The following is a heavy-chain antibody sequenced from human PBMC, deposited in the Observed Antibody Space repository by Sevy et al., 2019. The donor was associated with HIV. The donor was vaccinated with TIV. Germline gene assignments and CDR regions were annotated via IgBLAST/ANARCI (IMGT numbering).Heavy chain of an antibody. CDR1: GFTFSNYW. V-gene: IGHV3-7*01. J-gene: IGHJ4*02. D-gene: IGHD1-7*01. CDR2: INQDGSEK. CDR3: TREQITGSKPEYFDS. Sequence: GGSLRLSCAASGFTFSNYWMSWVRQAPGKGLECVANINQDGSEKYYLDSVKGRFIVSRDNAKNSLYLQMNSLRAEDSAVYYGTREQITGSKPEYFDSWGQGTLVTVSS.